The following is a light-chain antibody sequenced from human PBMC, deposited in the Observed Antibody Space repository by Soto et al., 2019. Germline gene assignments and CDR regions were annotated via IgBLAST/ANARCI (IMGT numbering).Light chain of an antibody. J-gene: IGKJ5*01. Sequence: EIVMTQSPATLSVSPGEGVTLSCRASQSVSSNLAWYQQKPGQAPRLLIYDASNGATGIPARFSGSGSGTDFTLTISSLEPEDFAVYYCQQRSNWPPITFGQGTRLEIK. CDR1: QSVSSN. CDR3: QQRSNWPPIT. V-gene: IGKV3-11*01. CDR2: DAS.